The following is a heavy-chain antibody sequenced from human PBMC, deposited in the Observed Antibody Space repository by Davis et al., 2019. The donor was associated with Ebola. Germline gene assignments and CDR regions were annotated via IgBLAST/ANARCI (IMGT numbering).Heavy chain of an antibody. CDR3: ARGKQWLVQIKPKPFDY. CDR2: INHSGST. D-gene: IGHD6-19*01. Sequence: SETLSLTCAVYGGSFSGYYWSWIRQPPGKGLEWIGEINHSGSTNYNPSLKSRVTISVDTSKNQFSLKLSSVTAVDTAVYYCARGKQWLVQIKPKPFDYWGQGTLVTVSS. J-gene: IGHJ4*02. CDR1: GGSFSGYY. V-gene: IGHV4-34*01.